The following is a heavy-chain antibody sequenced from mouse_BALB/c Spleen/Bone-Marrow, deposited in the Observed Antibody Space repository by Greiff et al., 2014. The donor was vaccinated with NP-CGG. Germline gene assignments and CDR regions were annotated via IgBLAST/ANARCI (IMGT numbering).Heavy chain of an antibody. CDR1: GYAFSSSW. Sequence: QVQLQQSGPELVKPGASVKISCKASGYAFSSSWVNWVKQRPGQGLEWIGRIYPGDGDINYNGKFKGKATLTADKSSSTAYMQLSSLTPVDSAVYFCARSDGYRVMDYWGQGTSVTVSS. V-gene: IGHV1-82*01. J-gene: IGHJ4*01. CDR3: ARSDGYRVMDY. CDR2: IYPGDGDI. D-gene: IGHD2-3*01.